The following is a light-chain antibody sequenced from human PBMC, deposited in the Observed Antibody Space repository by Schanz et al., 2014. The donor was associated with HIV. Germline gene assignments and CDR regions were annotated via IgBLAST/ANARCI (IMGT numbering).Light chain of an antibody. CDR3: QSYDNSLRGYV. CDR1: SSDVGAYNS. Sequence: QSALTQPASVSGSPGQSITISCTGTSSDVGAYNSVSWWQQQHPGKAPKVLIHGVNNRPSGVSHRFSGSKSDITASLAISDLQAADEADYYCQSYDNSLRGYVFGTGTKLTVL. V-gene: IGLV2-14*03. CDR2: GVN. J-gene: IGLJ1*01.